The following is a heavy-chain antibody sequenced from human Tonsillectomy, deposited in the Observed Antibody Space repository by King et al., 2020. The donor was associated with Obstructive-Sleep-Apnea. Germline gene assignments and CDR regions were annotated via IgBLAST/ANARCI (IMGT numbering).Heavy chain of an antibody. J-gene: IGHJ3*01. V-gene: IGHV3-30-3*01. Sequence: VQLVESGGGVVQPGRSLRLSCAASGFSFSSYAMHWVRQAPGKGLDGVAIISYDPSKKYYADSVKGRFTISRDNSKSTLYLQMNSLRAEDTAVYYCARASGNNWDDAFDVWGHGTMVTVSS. D-gene: IGHD1-1*01. CDR3: ARASGNNWDDAFDV. CDR2: ISYDPSKK. CDR1: GFSFSSYA.